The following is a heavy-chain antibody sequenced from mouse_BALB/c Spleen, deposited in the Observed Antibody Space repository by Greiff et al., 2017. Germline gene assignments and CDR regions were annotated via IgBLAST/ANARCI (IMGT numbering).Heavy chain of an antibody. CDR2: ISNGGGST. Sequence: EVQLVESGGGLVQPGGSLKLSCAASGFTFSSYTMSWVRQTPEKRLEWVAYISNGGGSTYYPDTVKGRFTISRDNAKNTLYLQMSSLKSEDTAMYYCARRETLAWFAYWGQGTLVTVSA. CDR1: GFTFSSYT. V-gene: IGHV5-12-2*01. J-gene: IGHJ3*01. CDR3: ARRETLAWFAY.